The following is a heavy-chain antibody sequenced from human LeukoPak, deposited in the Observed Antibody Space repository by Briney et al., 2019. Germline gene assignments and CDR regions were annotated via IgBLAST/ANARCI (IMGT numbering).Heavy chain of an antibody. V-gene: IGHV4-59*08. CDR3: ARHLYSESYYF. D-gene: IGHD1-26*01. CDR2: IYDSGTT. Sequence: PSETLSLTCTVSRGSIRTYYWSWIRQSPGKGLEWIGYIYDSGTTKYSPSLKSRVTISVDTSKNQFSLKLSSVTAADTAVYYCARHLYSESYYFWGQGTLVTVSS. CDR1: RGSIRTYY. J-gene: IGHJ4*02.